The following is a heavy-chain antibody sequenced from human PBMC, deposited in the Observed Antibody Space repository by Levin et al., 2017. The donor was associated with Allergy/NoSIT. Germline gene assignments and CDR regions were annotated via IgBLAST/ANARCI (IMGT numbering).Heavy chain of an antibody. Sequence: PGGSLRLSCAASGFTFTNYWMTWVRQAPGKGLEWVANIDQGGSGKYHVDSVKGRFTISRDNDMNSLYLQMNSLRAEDTAVYFCARTGDDYWGQGTLVTVSS. CDR3: ARTGDDY. J-gene: IGHJ4*02. CDR1: GFTFTNYW. CDR2: IDQGGSGK. D-gene: IGHD4-17*01. V-gene: IGHV3-7*04.